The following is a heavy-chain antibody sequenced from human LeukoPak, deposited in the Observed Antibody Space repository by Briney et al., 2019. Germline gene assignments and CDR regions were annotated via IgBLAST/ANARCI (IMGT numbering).Heavy chain of an antibody. D-gene: IGHD5-12*01. CDR2: IKQGGSEI. CDR1: GFTFNYYW. V-gene: IGHV3-7*01. CDR3: ARDARPGSGHGFDP. Sequence: GGSLRLSCAASGFTFNYYWMNWVRQAPGKGLEWVANIKQGGSEIYYVDSVKGRFTISRDNAKNSLYLQMNSLRAEDTAVYYCARDARPGSGHGFDPWGQGTLVTVSS. J-gene: IGHJ5*02.